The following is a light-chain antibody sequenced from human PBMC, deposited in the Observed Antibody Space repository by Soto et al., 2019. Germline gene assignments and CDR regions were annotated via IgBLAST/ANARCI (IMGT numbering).Light chain of an antibody. CDR3: QESHST. V-gene: IGKV1-39*01. CDR2: AAS. CDR1: QSIGTY. J-gene: IGKJ2*01. Sequence: DAQMTQSPSSLSASVGDSVTITCRASQSIGTYLDWYQHKPGKAPKLLIYAASSLQSGVPSRFSGRGSWKNFPPNISSLQPEDFATYYCQESHSTFGQGTKLEIK.